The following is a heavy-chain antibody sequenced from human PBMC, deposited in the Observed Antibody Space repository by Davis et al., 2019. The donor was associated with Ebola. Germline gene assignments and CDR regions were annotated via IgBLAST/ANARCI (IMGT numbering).Heavy chain of an antibody. CDR3: AKDYYDSSGYYRADYFDY. CDR1: EFTFSGYW. D-gene: IGHD3-22*01. V-gene: IGHV3-23*01. J-gene: IGHJ4*02. Sequence: GGSLRLSCAASEFTFSGYWMSWVRQAPGKGLEWVSAISGSGGSTYYADSVKGRFTISRDNSKNTLYLQMNSLRAEDTAVYYCAKDYYDSSGYYRADYFDYWGQGTLVTVSS. CDR2: ISGSGGST.